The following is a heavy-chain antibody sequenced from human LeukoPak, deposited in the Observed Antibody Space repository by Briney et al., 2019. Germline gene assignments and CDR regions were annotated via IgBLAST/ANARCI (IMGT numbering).Heavy chain of an antibody. Sequence: PSGTLSLTCAVSGGSISSSNWWSWVRQPPGKGLEWIGEIYHSGSTNYNPSLKSRVTISVDKSKNQFSLKLSSVTAADTAVYYCARVRWSSSYYYYYYMDVWGKGTTITVSS. CDR3: ARVRWSSSYYYYYYMDV. CDR2: IYHSGST. D-gene: IGHD6-6*01. J-gene: IGHJ6*03. V-gene: IGHV4-4*02. CDR1: GGSISSSNW.